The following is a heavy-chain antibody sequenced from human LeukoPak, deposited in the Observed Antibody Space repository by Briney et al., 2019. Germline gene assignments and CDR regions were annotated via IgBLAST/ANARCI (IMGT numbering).Heavy chain of an antibody. Sequence: GRSLRLSCAASGFTFSSYAMSWVRQAPGKGLEWVSAISGSGGSTYYADSVKGRFTISRDNSKNTLYLQMNSLRAEDTAVYYCAKDLTGTGSRSRNAFDIWGQGTMVTVSS. D-gene: IGHD1-1*01. CDR3: AKDLTGTGSRSRNAFDI. CDR2: ISGSGGST. V-gene: IGHV3-23*01. CDR1: GFTFSSYA. J-gene: IGHJ3*02.